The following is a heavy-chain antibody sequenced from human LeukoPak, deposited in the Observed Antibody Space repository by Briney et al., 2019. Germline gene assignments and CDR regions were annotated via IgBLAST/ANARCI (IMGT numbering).Heavy chain of an antibody. J-gene: IGHJ6*03. Sequence: ASVKVSCKASGYTFTGCYMHWVRQAPGQGLEWMGWINPNSGGTKYAQKFQGRVTMTRDTSISTAYMELSRLRSDDTAVYYCARDKELEVRGFYYYMDVWGKGTTVTVSS. D-gene: IGHD1-7*01. CDR2: INPNSGGT. V-gene: IGHV1-2*02. CDR1: GYTFTGCY. CDR3: ARDKELEVRGFYYYMDV.